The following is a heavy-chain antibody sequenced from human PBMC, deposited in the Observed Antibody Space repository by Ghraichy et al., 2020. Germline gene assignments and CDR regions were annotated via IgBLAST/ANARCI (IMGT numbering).Heavy chain of an antibody. CDR1: GYSFSTYG. J-gene: IGHJ4*02. D-gene: IGHD6-13*01. V-gene: IGHV1-18*01. CDR3: ARDRGTIATAGNFDW. CDR2: VSPYNGNT. Sequence: ASVKVSCKASGYSFSTYGISWVRQAPGQGLEWLGWVSPYNGNTNYAPKIQDRVTMTTDTSTSTAYMELTSLRSDDTAMYFCARDRGTIATAGNFDWWGQGPLVIVSS.